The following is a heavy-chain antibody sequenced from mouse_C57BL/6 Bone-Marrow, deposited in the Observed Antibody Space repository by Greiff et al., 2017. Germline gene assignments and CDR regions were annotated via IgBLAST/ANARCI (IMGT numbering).Heavy chain of an antibody. D-gene: IGHD2-1*01. CDR3: ARRGTIYYGKYYAMDY. J-gene: IGHJ4*01. V-gene: IGHV1-55*01. Sequence: VQLQQPGAELVKPGASVKMSCKASGYTFTSYWITWVKQRPGQGLEWIGDIYPGSGSTNYNEKFKSKATLTVDTSSSTAYLQLSSLTSEDSAVYYCARRGTIYYGKYYAMDYWGQGTSVTVSS. CDR2: IYPGSGST. CDR1: GYTFTSYW.